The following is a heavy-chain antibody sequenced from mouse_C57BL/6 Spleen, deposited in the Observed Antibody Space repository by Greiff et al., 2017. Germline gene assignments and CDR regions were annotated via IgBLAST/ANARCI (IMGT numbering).Heavy chain of an antibody. V-gene: IGHV5-17*01. Sequence: EVKLVESGGGLVKPGGSLKLSCAASGFTFSDYGMHWVRQAPEKGLEWVAYISSGSSTIYYADTVKGRFTISRDNAKNTLFLQMTSLRSEDTAMDYCALITTVPYYAMDYWGQGTSVTVSS. CDR1: GFTFSDYG. D-gene: IGHD1-1*01. J-gene: IGHJ4*01. CDR3: ALITTVPYYAMDY. CDR2: ISSGSSTI.